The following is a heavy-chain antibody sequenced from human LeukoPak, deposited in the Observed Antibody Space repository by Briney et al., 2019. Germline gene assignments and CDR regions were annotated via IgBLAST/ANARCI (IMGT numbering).Heavy chain of an antibody. CDR2: VSGSGQTT. D-gene: IGHD6-19*01. CDR1: GFNFRNYA. V-gene: IGHV3-23*01. Sequence: GGSLRLSCAASGFNFRNYAMTWVRQAPGKGLEWVSAVSGSGQTTHYADSAKGRFTISRDDSKNTLFLQMNSLRVDDTAVYYCARGFRGWLVDYWGQGTLVTVSS. J-gene: IGHJ4*02. CDR3: ARGFRGWLVDY.